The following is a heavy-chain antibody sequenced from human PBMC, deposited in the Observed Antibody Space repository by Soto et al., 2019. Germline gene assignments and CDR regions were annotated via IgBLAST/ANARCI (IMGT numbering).Heavy chain of an antibody. CDR1: GYSFTSYW. D-gene: IGHD2-15*01. CDR2: IYPGDSDT. Sequence: PGESLKISCKGSGYSFTSYWIGWVRQMPGKGLEWMGIIYPGDSDTRYSPSFQGQVTISADKSISTAYLQWSSLKASHTAMYSCARLGYWEGPLKNGAFDICGQGTMVTVSS. V-gene: IGHV5-51*01. J-gene: IGHJ3*02. CDR3: ARLGYWEGPLKNGAFDI.